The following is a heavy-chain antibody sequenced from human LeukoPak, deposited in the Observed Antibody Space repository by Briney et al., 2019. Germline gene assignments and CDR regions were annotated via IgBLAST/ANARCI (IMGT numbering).Heavy chain of an antibody. CDR2: VTHSGDT. J-gene: IGHJ4*02. CDR1: GVSFSDYS. Sequence: KPSETLSLTCAVYGVSFSDYSWSWIRQPPGKGLEWVGEVTHSGDTNYNPSLKSRVTMSVDTSKNQFSLKLTSVTAADTAVYYCAFSHTTPVAEDNWGQGTLVTVSS. D-gene: IGHD6-19*01. V-gene: IGHV4-34*01. CDR3: AFSHTTPVAEDN.